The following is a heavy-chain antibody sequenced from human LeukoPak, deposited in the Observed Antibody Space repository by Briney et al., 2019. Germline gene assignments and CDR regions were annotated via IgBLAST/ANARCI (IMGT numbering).Heavy chain of an antibody. CDR2: IYYSGST. V-gene: IGHV4-39*01. J-gene: IGHJ5*02. CDR1: GGSLNSRSYY. Sequence: SETLSLTCTVSGGSLNSRSYYWGWRRQPPGTGLEWIGSIYYSGSTYHNPSLKSRVTISVDTSKNQLSLKLSSVTAADTAVYYCAFRRDGYKGGNWFDPWGQGTLVTVSS. CDR3: AFRRDGYKGGNWFDP. D-gene: IGHD5-24*01.